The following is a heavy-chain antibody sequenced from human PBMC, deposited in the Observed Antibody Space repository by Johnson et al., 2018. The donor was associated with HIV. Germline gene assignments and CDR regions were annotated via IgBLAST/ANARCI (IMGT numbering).Heavy chain of an antibody. V-gene: IGHV3-20*04. J-gene: IGHJ3*02. Sequence: VQLVESGGGVVRPGGSLRLSCAASGFTFDDYGMSWVRQAPGKGLEWVSGMNNDGRSTTYADCVKGRFPIPRANSKNSLYLQMNRLRAEATALYFCARGSRYCSGGSCPEAFDIWGQGTMVTVSS. CDR2: MNNDGRST. CDR3: ARGSRYCSGGSCPEAFDI. CDR1: GFTFDDYG. D-gene: IGHD2-15*01.